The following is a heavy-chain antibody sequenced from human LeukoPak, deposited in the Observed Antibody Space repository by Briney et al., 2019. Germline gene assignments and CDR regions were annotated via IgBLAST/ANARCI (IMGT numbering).Heavy chain of an antibody. V-gene: IGHV3-30*02. CDR1: GFTFSSYG. CDR2: IRYDGSNK. Sequence: GGSLRLSCAASGFTFSSYGMHWVRQAPGKGLEWVAFIRYDGSNKYYADSVKGRFTISRDNSENTLYLQMNSLRAEDTAVYYCAKDPYDFWSGYFDYWGQGTLVTVSS. CDR3: AKDPYDFWSGYFDY. J-gene: IGHJ4*02. D-gene: IGHD3-3*01.